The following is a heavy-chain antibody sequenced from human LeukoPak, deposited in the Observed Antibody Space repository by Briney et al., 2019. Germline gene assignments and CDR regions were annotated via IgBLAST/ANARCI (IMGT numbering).Heavy chain of an antibody. CDR3: AKDSLTTLDY. J-gene: IGHJ4*02. CDR2: ISYDGSSK. Sequence: GKSLRLSCAASGFTFSSYAMHWVRQAPDKGLEGVAVISYDGSSKYFAKSVKGRFTISRDNSKNTLYLQMNSLRTEDTAVYYCAKDSLTTLDYWGQGTLVTVSS. CDR1: GFTFSSYA. D-gene: IGHD4-11*01. V-gene: IGHV3-30*18.